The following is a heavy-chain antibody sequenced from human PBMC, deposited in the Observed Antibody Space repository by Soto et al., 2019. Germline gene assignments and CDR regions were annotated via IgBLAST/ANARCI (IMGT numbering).Heavy chain of an antibody. CDR3: AQTYYDILTGYLDAFDI. D-gene: IGHD3-9*01. CDR2: INHSGST. J-gene: IGHJ3*02. CDR1: GGSFSGYY. Sequence: SETLSLTCAVYGGSFSGYYWSWIRQPPGKGLEWIGEINHSGSTNYNPSLKSRVTISVDTSKNQFSLKLSSVTAADTAVYYCAQTYYDILTGYLDAFDIWGQGTMVT. V-gene: IGHV4-34*01.